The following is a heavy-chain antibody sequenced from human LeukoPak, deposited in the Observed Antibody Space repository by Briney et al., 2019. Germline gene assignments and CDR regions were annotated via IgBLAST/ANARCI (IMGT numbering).Heavy chain of an antibody. D-gene: IGHD3-22*01. CDR1: GFTFSSYA. Sequence: GGSLRLSCAASGFTFSSYAMSWVRQAPGKGLEWVSAISGSGGSTYYADSVKGRFTISRDNSKNTLYLQMNSLRAEDTAVYYCAKTLNYYDSSGYYYEIDAFDIWGQGTMVTVPS. J-gene: IGHJ3*02. CDR3: AKTLNYYDSSGYYYEIDAFDI. CDR2: ISGSGGST. V-gene: IGHV3-23*01.